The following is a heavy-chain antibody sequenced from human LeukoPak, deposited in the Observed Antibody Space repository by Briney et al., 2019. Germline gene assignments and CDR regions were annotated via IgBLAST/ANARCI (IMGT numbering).Heavy chain of an antibody. J-gene: IGHJ4*02. V-gene: IGHV1-46*01. CDR3: ARDLGYCTNGVCHTRFDY. D-gene: IGHD2-8*01. CDR2: INLSGGST. Sequence: ASVKVSCKASGYTFTSYYMHWVRQAPGQGLEWMGIINLSGGSTSYAQKFQGRVTMTRDTSTSTVYMELSSLRSEDTAVYYCARDLGYCTNGVCHTRFDYWGQGTLVAVSS. CDR1: GYTFTSYY.